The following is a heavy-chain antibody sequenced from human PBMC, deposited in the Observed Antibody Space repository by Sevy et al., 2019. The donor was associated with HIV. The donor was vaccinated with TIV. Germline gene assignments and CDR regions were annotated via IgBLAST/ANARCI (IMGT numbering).Heavy chain of an antibody. Sequence: GGSLRLSCAASGFTFNNYWMTWVRQAPGKGLEWVANIRQDGGERYYVDSVNGRFTISRDNANNSLFLQLNNLRAEDTAVYYCGRGANRYTDVWGKGTTVTVSS. CDR2: IRQDGGER. CDR3: GRGANRYTDV. J-gene: IGHJ6*03. CDR1: GFTFNNYW. V-gene: IGHV3-7*01.